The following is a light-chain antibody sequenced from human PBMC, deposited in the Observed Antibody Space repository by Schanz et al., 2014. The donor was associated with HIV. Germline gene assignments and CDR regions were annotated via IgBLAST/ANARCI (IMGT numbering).Light chain of an antibody. J-gene: IGLJ2*01. CDR3: SSYTTGSTVV. CDR2: DVN. CDR1: SSDVGGYNY. V-gene: IGLV2-14*03. Sequence: QSALTQPASVSGSPGQSITIPCTGTSSDVGGYNYVAWYQQHPGKAPKLMIYDVNNRPSGVSDRFSGSKSANTASLTISGLQAEDEAEYFCSSYTTGSTVVFGGGTKLTVL.